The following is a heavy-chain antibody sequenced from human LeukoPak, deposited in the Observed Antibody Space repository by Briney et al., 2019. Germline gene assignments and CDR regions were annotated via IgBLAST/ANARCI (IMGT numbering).Heavy chain of an antibody. D-gene: IGHD2-2*01. CDR2: IYPGDSDT. V-gene: IGHV5-51*01. Sequence: GESLKISCKGSGYSFTSYWIRWVRQMPGKGLEWMGIIYPGDSDTRYSPSFQGQVTISADKSISTAYLQWSSLKASDTAMYYCARHRRRAIYCSSTSCYPDYWGQGTLVTVSS. J-gene: IGHJ4*02. CDR1: GYSFTSYW. CDR3: ARHRRRAIYCSSTSCYPDY.